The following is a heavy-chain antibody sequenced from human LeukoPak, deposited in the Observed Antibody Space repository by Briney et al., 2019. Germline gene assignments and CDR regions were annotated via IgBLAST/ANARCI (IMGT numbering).Heavy chain of an antibody. Sequence: PSQTLSLTCTVSGDSISSGAYYWSWIRQPPGKGLEWIGYFYGSGSASYNPSLKSRVTISVDRSNNQFSLKMSSVTAADTAVYYCVRDVSQRGHFDYWGQGTLVAVSS. CDR1: GDSISSGAYY. CDR2: FYGSGSA. D-gene: IGHD1-1*01. CDR3: VRDVSQRGHFDY. V-gene: IGHV4-30-2*01. J-gene: IGHJ4*02.